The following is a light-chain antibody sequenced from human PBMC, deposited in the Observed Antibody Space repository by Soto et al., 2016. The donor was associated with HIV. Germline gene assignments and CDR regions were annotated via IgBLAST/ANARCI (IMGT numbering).Light chain of an antibody. CDR2: AAS. J-gene: IGKJ3*01. CDR3: QQANTFPLT. Sequence: DIQMTQSPSSVSASVGDRVSITCRASQRIGNLLAWYHQIPGRAPKLLISAASNLQSGVPPRFSGSGSGTDFSLTITTLQPEDFGSYYCQQANTFPLTFGPGTKVDI. V-gene: IGKV1-12*01. CDR1: QRIGNL.